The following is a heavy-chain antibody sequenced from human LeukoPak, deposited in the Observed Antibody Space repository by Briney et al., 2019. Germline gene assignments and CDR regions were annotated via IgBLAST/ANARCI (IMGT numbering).Heavy chain of an antibody. D-gene: IGHD2-15*01. CDR1: GGSISSYY. CDR2: IYYSGST. Sequence: KPSETLSLTCTVSGGSISSYYWSWIRQPPGKGLEWIGYIYYSGSTNYNPSLKSRVTISVDTSKNQFSLKLSSVTAADTAVYYCARGKSVVAATSFDYWGQGTLVTVSS. V-gene: IGHV4-59*01. CDR3: ARGKSVVAATSFDY. J-gene: IGHJ4*02.